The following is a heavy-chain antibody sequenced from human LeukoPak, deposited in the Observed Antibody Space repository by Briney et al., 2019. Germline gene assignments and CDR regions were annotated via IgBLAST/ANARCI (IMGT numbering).Heavy chain of an antibody. D-gene: IGHD3-10*01. V-gene: IGHV4-39*07. CDR3: ARRTMGALGDAFDI. CDR2: LYHNGNS. Sequence: SETLSLTCTVSGGSITIDHYYWGWVRQPPGKTLEWIGSLYHNGNSYYNSSLTSRVTMSVDTSMNQFSLKLTSVTAADTAVYYCARRTMGALGDAFDIWGQGTMVTVSS. J-gene: IGHJ3*02. CDR1: GGSITIDHYY.